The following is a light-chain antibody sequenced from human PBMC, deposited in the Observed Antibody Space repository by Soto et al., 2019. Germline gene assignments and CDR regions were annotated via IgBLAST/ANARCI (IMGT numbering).Light chain of an antibody. CDR2: EVS. J-gene: IGLJ2*01. CDR3: SAYAGSNV. V-gene: IGLV2-8*01. Sequence: LPKPPSASGSPGQAVTISCTGTSSDVGGYNYVSWYQQHPGKAPKLMIYEVSKRPSGVPDRFSGSKSGNTASLTVSGLQAEDEADYYCSAYAGSNVFGGGTQLTVL. CDR1: SSDVGGYNY.